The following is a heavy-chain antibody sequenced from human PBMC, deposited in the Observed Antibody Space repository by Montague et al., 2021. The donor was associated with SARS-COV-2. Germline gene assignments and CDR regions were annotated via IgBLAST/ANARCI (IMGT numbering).Heavy chain of an antibody. Sequence: SLRLSCAASGFTFSSYWMSWVRQAPGKGLEWVANIKQDGSEKYYVDSVKGRFTISRDNAKNSLYLQMNSLRAEDTAVYYCARDFQPDSSGYYYYGMDVWGQGTTVTVSS. J-gene: IGHJ6*02. V-gene: IGHV3-7*01. CDR3: ARDFQPDSSGYYYYGMDV. CDR2: IKQDGSEK. CDR1: GFTFSSYW. D-gene: IGHD3-22*01.